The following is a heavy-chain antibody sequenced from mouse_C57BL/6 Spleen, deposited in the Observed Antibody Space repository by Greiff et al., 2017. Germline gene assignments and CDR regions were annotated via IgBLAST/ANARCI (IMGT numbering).Heavy chain of an antibody. J-gene: IGHJ3*01. CDR3: ARPTAQEAWLAY. Sequence: QVQLQQSGAELVKPGASVKLSCKASGYTFTSSWMHWVKQRPGQGLEWIGYINPASGYTNYNQKFKDKATLTADTSSSTAYMQLSSLTYEDSAVYYCARPTAQEAWLAYWGQGTLVTVSA. V-gene: IGHV1-7*01. CDR1: GYTFTSSW. CDR2: INPASGYT. D-gene: IGHD3-2*02.